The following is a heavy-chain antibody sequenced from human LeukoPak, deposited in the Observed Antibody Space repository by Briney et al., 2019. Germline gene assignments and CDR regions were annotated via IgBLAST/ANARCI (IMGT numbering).Heavy chain of an antibody. CDR1: GGTFSSYA. J-gene: IGHJ6*03. CDR2: IIPIVDKA. CDR3: ARLREYSSGWYGYYMDV. Sequence: SVKVSCKDSGGTFSSYAISWVRQAPGQGLEWMGRIIPIVDKANYAQKFQGRVTITADKSTSTVYMELSSLRSEDTAVYYCARLREYSSGWYGYYMDVWGKGTTVTVSS. D-gene: IGHD6-19*01. V-gene: IGHV1-69*04.